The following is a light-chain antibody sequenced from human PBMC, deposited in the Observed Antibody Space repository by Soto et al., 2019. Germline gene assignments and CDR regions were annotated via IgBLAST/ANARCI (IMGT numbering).Light chain of an antibody. Sequence: QSALTQPRSASGSPGQSVTISCTGTSSDVGGYKYVSWYQQHPGKAPKLMIYEVSKRPSGVPDRFSGSKSGNTASLTVSGLQAEDEADYYCSSYAGSILGVFGGGTKLTVL. CDR1: SSDVGGYKY. CDR2: EVS. J-gene: IGLJ3*02. V-gene: IGLV2-8*01. CDR3: SSYAGSILGV.